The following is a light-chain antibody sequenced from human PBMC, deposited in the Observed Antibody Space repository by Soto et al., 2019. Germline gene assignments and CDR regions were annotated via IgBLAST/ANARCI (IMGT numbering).Light chain of an antibody. Sequence: QSALTQPASVSGSPGQSITISCTGTSSDIGGYNVVSWYQQLPGKAPKLIIYKVSERPSEISSRFSGSKSGNTASLTISGHQTEDEADYYCCSYAGQMLVFGGGTKVTVL. CDR1: SSDIGGYNV. CDR2: KVS. CDR3: CSYAGQMLV. J-gene: IGLJ3*02. V-gene: IGLV2-23*02.